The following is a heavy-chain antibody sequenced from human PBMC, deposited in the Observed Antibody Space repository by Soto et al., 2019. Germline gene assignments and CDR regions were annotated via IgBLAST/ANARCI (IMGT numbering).Heavy chain of an antibody. Sequence: EVQVLESGGGLVQPGGSLRLSCAASGFTFSSYAMSWVRQAPGKGLEWVSGISGSGGSTYYADSVKGRFTISRDNSKNTLYLQLNSLRADDTAVYFCAKTCSGTYQSCLGYWGRGTLVTVSS. CDR3: AKTCSGTYQSCLGY. J-gene: IGHJ4*02. CDR1: GFTFSSYA. V-gene: IGHV3-23*01. CDR2: ISGSGGST. D-gene: IGHD1-26*01.